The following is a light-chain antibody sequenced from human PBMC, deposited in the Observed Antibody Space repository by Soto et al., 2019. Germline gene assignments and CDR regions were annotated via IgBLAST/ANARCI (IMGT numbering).Light chain of an antibody. CDR3: QQYNIWPLWT. Sequence: EIVMTQSPATLSVSPGDRATLSCMASESVTSSLALYQQKPGQPPRLLIYAAATRATDVPARFSGDGSETEFTLTISSLQSEDFAVYFCQQYNIWPLWTFGQGTKVEIK. CDR2: AAA. J-gene: IGKJ1*01. V-gene: IGKV3-15*01. CDR1: ESVTSS.